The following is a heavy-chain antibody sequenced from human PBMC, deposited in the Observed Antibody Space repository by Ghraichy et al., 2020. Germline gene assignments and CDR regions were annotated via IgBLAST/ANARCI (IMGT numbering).Heavy chain of an antibody. V-gene: IGHV4-59*08. CDR3: ARIRAVGAKAGYNWFDP. CDR1: GGSISSYY. D-gene: IGHD1-26*01. Sequence: SETLSLTCTVSGGSISSYYWSWIRQPPGKGLEWIGYIYYSGSTNYNPSLKSRVTISVDTSKNQFSLKLSSVTAADTAVYYCARIRAVGAKAGYNWFDPWGQGTLVTVSS. J-gene: IGHJ5*02. CDR2: IYYSGST.